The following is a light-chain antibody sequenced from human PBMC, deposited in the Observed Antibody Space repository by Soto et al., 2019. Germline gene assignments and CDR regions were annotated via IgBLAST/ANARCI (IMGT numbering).Light chain of an antibody. J-gene: IGLJ2*01. Sequence: QSVLTQPPSVSGAPGQRVTISCTGSSSNIGANYDVHWYQHLPGTAPKLLIYGNNNRPSGVPDRFSGSRSGTSASLAITGLQAEDESDFSCQSYDSNLSVVFGGGTKLTVL. CDR2: GNN. CDR3: QSYDSNLSVV. CDR1: SSNIGANYD. V-gene: IGLV1-40*01.